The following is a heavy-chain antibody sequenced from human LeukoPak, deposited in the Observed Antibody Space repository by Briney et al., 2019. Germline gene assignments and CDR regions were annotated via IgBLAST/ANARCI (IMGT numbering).Heavy chain of an antibody. CDR3: VRGTPTPGVGY. Sequence: GASVKVSCKASGYPFSAHFLNWVRQAPGQGLEWMGNIDTTTGNPRYAQDFTGRFVFSLDTSVSTAYLQITSLKADDTAAYYCVRGTPTPGVGYWGQGTQVTVSS. D-gene: IGHD1-1*01. CDR2: IDTTTGNP. CDR1: GYPFSAHF. J-gene: IGHJ4*02. V-gene: IGHV7-4-1*02.